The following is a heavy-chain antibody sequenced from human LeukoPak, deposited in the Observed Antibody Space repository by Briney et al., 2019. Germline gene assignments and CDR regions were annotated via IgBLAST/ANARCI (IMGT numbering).Heavy chain of an antibody. CDR1: GYSFTSYW. Sequence: GESLKISCKGSGYSFTSYWIGWVRQMPGKGLEWMGIIYPGDSDTRYSPSFQGQVTISADKSISTAYLQWSSLKASDTAMYYCARRRDLYSGSYYPFDYWGQGTLVTVSS. CDR3: ARRRDLYSGSYYPFDY. V-gene: IGHV5-51*01. D-gene: IGHD1-26*01. CDR2: IYPGDSDT. J-gene: IGHJ4*02.